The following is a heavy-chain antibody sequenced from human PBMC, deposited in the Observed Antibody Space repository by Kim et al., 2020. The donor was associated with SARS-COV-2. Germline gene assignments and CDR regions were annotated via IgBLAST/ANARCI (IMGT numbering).Heavy chain of an antibody. V-gene: IGHV4-34*01. J-gene: IGHJ4*01. CDR2: INHSGST. D-gene: IGHD6-13*01. CDR1: GGSFSGYY. CDR3: ARGLGIGAAGRGRYFDY. Sequence: SETLSLTCAVYGGSFSGYYWSWIRQPPGKGLEWIGEINHSGSTNYNPSLKSRVTISVDTSKNQFSLKLSSVTAADTAVYYCARGLGIGAAGRGRYFDYWG.